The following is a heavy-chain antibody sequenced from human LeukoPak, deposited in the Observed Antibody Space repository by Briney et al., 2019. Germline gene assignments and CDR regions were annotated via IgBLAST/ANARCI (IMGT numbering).Heavy chain of an antibody. CDR1: GGSFSGYY. D-gene: IGHD2-15*01. CDR2: INHSGST. Sequence: SETLSLTCAVYGGSFSGYYWSWIRQPPGKGLEWIGEINHSGSTNYNPSLKSRVTISVDTSKNQFSLKLSSVTAADTAVYYCARSACSGGTCYSQRGAFDIWGQGTMVTVSS. CDR3: ARSACSGGTCYSQRGAFDI. V-gene: IGHV4-34*01. J-gene: IGHJ3*02.